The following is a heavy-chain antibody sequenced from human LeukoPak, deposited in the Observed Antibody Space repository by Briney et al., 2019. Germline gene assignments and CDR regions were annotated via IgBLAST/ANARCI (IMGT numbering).Heavy chain of an antibody. D-gene: IGHD3-10*01. J-gene: IGHJ4*02. V-gene: IGHV3-23*01. CDR2: ISGSGGST. CDR1: GFTFSSYA. Sequence: GGSLRLSCAASGFTFSSYAMSWVRQAPGKGLEWVSAISGSGGSTYYADSVKGRFTISRDNSKNTLYLQMNSLRAEDTAVYYCAKDPMEYYYGSGSYLWWGQGTLVTVSS. CDR3: AKDPMEYYYGSGSYLW.